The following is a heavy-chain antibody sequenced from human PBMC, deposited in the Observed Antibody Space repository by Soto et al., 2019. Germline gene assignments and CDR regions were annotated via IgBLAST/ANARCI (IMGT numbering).Heavy chain of an antibody. CDR3: ARRLIYCSRRNCPFDY. V-gene: IGHV5-51*01. D-gene: IGHD2-2*01. J-gene: IGHJ4*02. CDR1: GYTFTNYW. CDR2: IYPRDSDT. Sequence: GESLKISCKGSGYTFTNYWIAWVRQMPGKGLEWMGIIYPRDSDTRYSPSFQGQVIISADKSITTAYLQWNSLKASDTAIYYCARRLIYCSRRNCPFDYWGPGTLVTVSS.